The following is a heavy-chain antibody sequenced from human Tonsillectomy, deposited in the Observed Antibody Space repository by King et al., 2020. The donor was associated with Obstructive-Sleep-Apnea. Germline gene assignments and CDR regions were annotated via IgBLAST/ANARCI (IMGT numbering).Heavy chain of an antibody. V-gene: IGHV5-51*01. CDR3: ARHAAGGLYSAKGVCYHPFDL. CDR1: GYSFASYW. CDR2: IYPDGSDI. D-gene: IGHD2-8*01. Sequence: QLVQSGAEVKKPGESLRISCQGSGYSFASYWIGWVRQVPGKGLEWMGIIYPDGSDIRYSPSFQGQVTFSADKSTSTPYLQWSSLRASATAMYYCARHAAGGLYSAKGVCYHPFDLWGQGSLVTVSS. J-gene: IGHJ3*01.